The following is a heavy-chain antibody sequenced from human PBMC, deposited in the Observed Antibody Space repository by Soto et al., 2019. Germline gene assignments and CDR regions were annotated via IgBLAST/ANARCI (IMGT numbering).Heavy chain of an antibody. V-gene: IGHV1-69*06. J-gene: IGHJ6*02. CDR3: ARAGAKSSITGTTGDYYYGMDV. CDR1: GGTFSSYA. D-gene: IGHD1-7*01. CDR2: IITIFGTA. Sequence: SVKVSCKASGGTFSSYAISWVRQATGQVLEWMGGIITIFGTANYAQKFQGRVTITADKSTSTAYMELSSLRSEDTAVYYCARAGAKSSITGTTGDYYYGMDVWGQGTTVTVSS.